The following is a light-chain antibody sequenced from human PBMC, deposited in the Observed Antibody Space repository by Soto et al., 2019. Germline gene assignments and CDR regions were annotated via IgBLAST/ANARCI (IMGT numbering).Light chain of an antibody. J-gene: IGKJ1*01. V-gene: IGKV4-1*01. CDR1: QSALYSSNNNNY. Sequence: DIVMTQSPDSLSVSLGARATINCKSSQSALYSSNNNNYLAWYQQTPGQPPKLLIYWASTRESGIPDRFSGSGSETDYTLTISSLQDEDVAGYYCQQYYSTPQTFGQGTKVEIK. CDR3: QQYYSTPQT. CDR2: WAS.